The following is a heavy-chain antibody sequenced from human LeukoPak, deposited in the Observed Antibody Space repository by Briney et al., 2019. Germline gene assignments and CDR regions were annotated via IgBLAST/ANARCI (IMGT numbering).Heavy chain of an antibody. CDR1: GVPFSASW. V-gene: IGHV3-74*01. D-gene: IGHD6-13*01. Sequence: TGGSLRLSCAASGVPFSASWMHWVRQAPGKGLAWVSHISSDGSVIVYADSVKGRFTISRDNAKNTLHLQMNSLRVDDTAVYCCAVDRWYTMNTWGQGTTVTISS. CDR2: ISSDGSVI. J-gene: IGHJ6*02. CDR3: AVDRWYTMNT.